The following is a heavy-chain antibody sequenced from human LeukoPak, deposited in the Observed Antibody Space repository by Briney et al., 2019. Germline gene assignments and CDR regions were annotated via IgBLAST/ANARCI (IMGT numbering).Heavy chain of an antibody. CDR1: GYTFTSYD. D-gene: IGHD4-17*01. V-gene: IGHV1-8*01. CDR2: MNPNSGNT. CDR3: ARILTRSTVTRFGY. J-gene: IGHJ4*02. Sequence: ASVKVSCKASGYTFTSYDINWVRQATGQGLEWMGWMNPNSGNTGYAQKFQGRVTMTRNTSISTAYMELSSLRSEHTAVYYCARILTRSTVTRFGYWGQGTLVTVSS.